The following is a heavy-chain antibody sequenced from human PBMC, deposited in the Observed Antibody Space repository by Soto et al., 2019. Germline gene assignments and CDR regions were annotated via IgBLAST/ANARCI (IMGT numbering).Heavy chain of an antibody. CDR2: IKSKTDGGTT. J-gene: IGHJ4*02. Sequence: SVKVSCKASGYTFTGYYMHWVRQAPGKGLEWVGRIKSKTDGGTTDYAAPVKGRFTISRDDSKNTLYLQMNSLKTEDTAVYYCNTGYSSSYGYWGQGTLVTVSS. D-gene: IGHD6-13*01. CDR1: GYTFTGYY. V-gene: IGHV3-15*01. CDR3: NTGYSSSYGY.